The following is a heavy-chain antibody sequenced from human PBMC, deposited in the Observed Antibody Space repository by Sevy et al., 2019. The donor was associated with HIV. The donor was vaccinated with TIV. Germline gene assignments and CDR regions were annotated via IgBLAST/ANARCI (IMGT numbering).Heavy chain of an antibody. D-gene: IGHD5-18*01. CDR1: GGSFSGYY. Sequence: SETLSLTCAVYGGSFSGYYWSWIRQPPGKGLEWIGEINHSGSTNYNPSLKSRVTISADTSKNQFYLKLSSVTAADTAVYYCARGVVQLWMAYYYYGMDVWGQGTTVTVSS. V-gene: IGHV4-34*01. J-gene: IGHJ6*02. CDR2: INHSGST. CDR3: ARGVVQLWMAYYYYGMDV.